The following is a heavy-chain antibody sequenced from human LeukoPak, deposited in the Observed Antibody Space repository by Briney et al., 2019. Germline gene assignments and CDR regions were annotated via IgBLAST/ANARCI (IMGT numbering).Heavy chain of an antibody. D-gene: IGHD6-13*01. CDR2: IYPSGST. J-gene: IGHJ4*02. CDR1: GGSTNTYC. Sequence: PSETLSLTCTVSGGSTNTYCWSWIRQPAEKGLEWIGRIYPSGSTYYNPSLKSRVTMSVDTSKNQFSLNLSSVTAADTAVYYCARGGSSSSLNHFDYWGQGTLVTVSS. V-gene: IGHV4-4*07. CDR3: ARGGSSSSLNHFDY.